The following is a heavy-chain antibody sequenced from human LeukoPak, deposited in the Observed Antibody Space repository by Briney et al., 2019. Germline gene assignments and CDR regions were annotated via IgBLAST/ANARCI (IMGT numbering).Heavy chain of an antibody. J-gene: IGHJ3*02. V-gene: IGHV4-39*07. Sequence: PSETLSLTCAVSGASVSGSNYYWGWIRQPPGKGLEWIGNIYSSGSTYYNASLQSRVTISVDTSKNQFSLKLSSVTAADTAVYYCASAISSGWTRGAFDIWGQGTMVTVSS. CDR2: IYSSGST. D-gene: IGHD6-19*01. CDR3: ASAISSGWTRGAFDI. CDR1: GASVSGSNYY.